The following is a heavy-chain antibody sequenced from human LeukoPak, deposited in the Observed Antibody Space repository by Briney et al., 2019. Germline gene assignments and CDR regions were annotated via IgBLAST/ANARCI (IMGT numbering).Heavy chain of an antibody. Sequence: ASVKVSCKASGYTFTSYDINLVRQATGQGLEWMGWMNPNSGNTGYAQKFQGRVTMTRNTSISTAYMELSSLRSEDTAVYYCARTLSPQLRFLEWLSQDNWFDPWGQGTLVTVSS. J-gene: IGHJ5*02. CDR1: GYTFTSYD. CDR3: ARTLSPQLRFLEWLSQDNWFDP. V-gene: IGHV1-8*01. CDR2: MNPNSGNT. D-gene: IGHD3-3*01.